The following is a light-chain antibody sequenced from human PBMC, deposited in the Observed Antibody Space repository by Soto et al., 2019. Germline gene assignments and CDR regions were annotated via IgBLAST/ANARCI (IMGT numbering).Light chain of an antibody. J-gene: IGLJ1*01. CDR3: GTWDSSLSAGEV. Sequence: QSVLTHPPSVSAAPGQKVTISGSGSSSNIGGNSVSWYQQLPGTAPKLLIYDDNKRPSGIPDRFSGSKSGTSATLGITGLQTGDEADYYCGTWDSSLSAGEVFGTGTKGTVL. CDR2: DDN. V-gene: IGLV1-51*01. CDR1: SSNIGGNS.